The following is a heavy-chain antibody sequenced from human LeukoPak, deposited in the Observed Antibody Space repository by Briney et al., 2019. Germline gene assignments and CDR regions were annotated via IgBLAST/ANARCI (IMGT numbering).Heavy chain of an antibody. CDR1: GGSISNYY. Sequence: SETLSLTCTVPGGSISNYYWSWIRQPAGKGQEWIGRFYSTGSTDYNPSLKSRVTMSLDTSKNQFSLKLSSLTAADTAVYYCARDWYCTSTSCRSKPFDYWGPGTLVTVSS. V-gene: IGHV4-4*07. CDR2: FYSTGST. CDR3: ARDWYCTSTSCRSKPFDY. D-gene: IGHD2-2*01. J-gene: IGHJ4*02.